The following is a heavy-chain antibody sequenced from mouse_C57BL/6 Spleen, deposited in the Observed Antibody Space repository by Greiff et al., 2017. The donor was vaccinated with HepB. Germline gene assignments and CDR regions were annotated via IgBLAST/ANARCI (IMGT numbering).Heavy chain of an antibody. D-gene: IGHD2-3*01. J-gene: IGHJ3*01. Sequence: DVQLQESGPGLVKPSQSLSLTCSVTGYSITSGYYWNWIRQFPGNKLEWMGYISYDGSNNYNPSLKNRISITRDTSKNQFFLKLNSVTTEDTATYYCARHGYYGGAYWGQRTLVTVSA. CDR3: ARHGYYGGAY. CDR1: GYSITSGYY. CDR2: ISYDGSN. V-gene: IGHV3-6*01.